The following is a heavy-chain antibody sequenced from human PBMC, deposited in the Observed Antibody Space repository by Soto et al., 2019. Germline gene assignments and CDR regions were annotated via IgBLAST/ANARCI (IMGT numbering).Heavy chain of an antibody. J-gene: IGHJ4*02. CDR3: AKDKNFWSGYYTETFDY. V-gene: IGHV3-23*01. Sequence: PGGSLRLSCAASGFTFSSYAMSWVRQAPGKGLEWVSAISGSGGSTYYADSVKGRFTISRDNSKNTLYLQMNSLRAEDTAVYYCAKDKNFWSGYYTETFDYWGQGTLVTVSS. CDR2: ISGSGGST. CDR1: GFTFSSYA. D-gene: IGHD3-3*01.